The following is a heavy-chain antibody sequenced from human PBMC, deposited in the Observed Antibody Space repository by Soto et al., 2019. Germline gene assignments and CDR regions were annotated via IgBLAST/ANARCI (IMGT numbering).Heavy chain of an antibody. V-gene: IGHV3-48*01. Sequence: DVRLVESGGGLGQPGGSLRLSCAASGFSFSSYSMNWVRQAPGRGLEWISYISTSGSPIYYADSVKGRFTISRDNAKNSLYLQMNSLRAEDTAVYYCARTDGFDYWGQGTLVTVSS. J-gene: IGHJ4*02. D-gene: IGHD3-10*01. CDR3: ARTDGFDY. CDR1: GFSFSSYS. CDR2: ISTSGSPI.